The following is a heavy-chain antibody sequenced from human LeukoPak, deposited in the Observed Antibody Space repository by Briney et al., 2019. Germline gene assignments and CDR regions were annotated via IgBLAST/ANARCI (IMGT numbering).Heavy chain of an antibody. CDR2: IYSSGST. Sequence: PSETLSLTCSVSGGFISGYYWSWIRQPPGKGLEWIGYIYSSGSTTYNPSLKSRVTISLDTSKNQFSLKLNSVTAADTAVFYCARRLTRPERFDSWGQGTLVTVSS. CDR3: ARRLTRPERFDS. V-gene: IGHV4-59*01. D-gene: IGHD3-9*01. CDR1: GGFISGYY. J-gene: IGHJ4*02.